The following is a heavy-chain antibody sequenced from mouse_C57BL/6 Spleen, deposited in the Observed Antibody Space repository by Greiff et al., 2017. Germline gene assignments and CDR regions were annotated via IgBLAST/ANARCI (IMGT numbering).Heavy chain of an antibody. V-gene: IGHV5-17*01. CDR1: GFTFSDYG. Sequence: VQLVESGGGLVKPGGSLKLSCAASGFTFSDYGMHWVRQAPETGLEWVSYISSGSSTIYYADTVKGRFTISRDNAKNTLFLQMTSLMSEETAMYYCARPDYDYDEFAYWGQGTLVTVSA. CDR3: ARPDYDYDEFAY. D-gene: IGHD2-4*01. CDR2: ISSGSSTI. J-gene: IGHJ3*01.